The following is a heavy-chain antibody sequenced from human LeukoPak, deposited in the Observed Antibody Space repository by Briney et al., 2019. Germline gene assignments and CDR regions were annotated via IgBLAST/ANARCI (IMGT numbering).Heavy chain of an antibody. J-gene: IGHJ6*02. V-gene: IGHV3-33*08. CDR1: GFSLSTYW. Sequence: PGGSLRLSCAASGFSLSTYWMSWVRQAPGKGLEWVALIWYDGSKEYYSDFVKGRFTISRDNSKNMVYLQMDSLGAEGSAIYYCARDDRQIRRDYYYGMDVWGQGTTVTVSS. CDR2: IWYDGSKE. CDR3: ARDDRQIRRDYYYGMDV.